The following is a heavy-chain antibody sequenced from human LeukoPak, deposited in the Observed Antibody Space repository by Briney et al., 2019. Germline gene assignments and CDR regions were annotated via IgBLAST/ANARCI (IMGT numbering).Heavy chain of an antibody. CDR2: INHSGST. D-gene: IGHD3-9*01. J-gene: IGHJ3*02. CDR1: GGSLSGYY. V-gene: IGHV4-34*01. CDR3: ARFLYYDILTGPKDAFDI. Sequence: SETLSLTCAVYGGSLSGYYWSWIRQPPGKGLEWIGEINHSGSTNYNPSLKSRVIISVDTSKNQFSLKLSSVTAADTAVYYCARFLYYDILTGPKDAFDIWGQGTMVTVSS.